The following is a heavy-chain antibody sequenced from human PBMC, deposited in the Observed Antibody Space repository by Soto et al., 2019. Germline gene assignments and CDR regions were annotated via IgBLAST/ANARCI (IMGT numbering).Heavy chain of an antibody. J-gene: IGHJ5*02. CDR3: ARRTHYYGSRVGGWFDP. CDR1: GGSISSSSYY. Sequence: PSETLSLTCTVSGGSISSSSYYWGWIRQPPGKGLEWIGSIYYTGSTYYNPSLKSRVTISVDTSKNQFSLKLSSVTAADTAVYYCARRTHYYGSRVGGWFDPWGQGNLVTV. D-gene: IGHD3-10*01. V-gene: IGHV4-39*01. CDR2: IYYTGST.